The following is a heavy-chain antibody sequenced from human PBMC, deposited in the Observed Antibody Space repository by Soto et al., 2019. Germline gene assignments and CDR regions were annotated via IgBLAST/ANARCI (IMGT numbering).Heavy chain of an antibody. CDR3: ARGGEWELREDNWFDP. J-gene: IGHJ5*02. CDR2: ISYDGSNK. CDR1: GFTFSSYA. Sequence: PGGSLRLSCAASGFTFSSYAMHWVRQAPGKGLEWVAVISYDGSNKYYADSVKGRFTTSRDNSKNTLYLQMNSLRAEDTAVYYCARGGEWELREDNWFDPWGQGTLVTVSS. D-gene: IGHD1-26*01. V-gene: IGHV3-30-3*01.